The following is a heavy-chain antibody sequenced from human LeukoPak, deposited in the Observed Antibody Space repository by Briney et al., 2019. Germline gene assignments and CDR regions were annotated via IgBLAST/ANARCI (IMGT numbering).Heavy chain of an antibody. Sequence: SVKVSCKASGGTFSSYAISWVRQAPGQGLEWMGGIIPIFGTANYAQKFQGRVMITADESTSTAYMELSSLRSEDTAVYYCARGSPYYYDSSGYYNWFDPWGQGTLVTVSS. J-gene: IGHJ5*02. V-gene: IGHV1-69*13. D-gene: IGHD3-22*01. CDR2: IIPIFGTA. CDR1: GGTFSSYA. CDR3: ARGSPYYYDSSGYYNWFDP.